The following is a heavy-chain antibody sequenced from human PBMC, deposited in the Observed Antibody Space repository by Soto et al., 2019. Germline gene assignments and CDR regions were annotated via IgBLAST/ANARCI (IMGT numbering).Heavy chain of an antibody. J-gene: IGHJ4*02. CDR3: EIHEGRDVSTFDH. Sequence: SVKVSCKASGGIFTRYDIRWVRQAPGQGLEWMGAIIPIFGTANYAQKFQGRVTITADATTSTAYMELSSLRSEDTAMYYCEIHEGRDVSTFDHWGQGTLVTVSS. V-gene: IGHV1-69*13. D-gene: IGHD3-10*02. CDR1: GGIFTRYD. CDR2: IIPIFGTA.